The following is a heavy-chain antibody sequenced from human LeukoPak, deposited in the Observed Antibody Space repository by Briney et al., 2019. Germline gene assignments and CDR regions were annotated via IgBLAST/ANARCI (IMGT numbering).Heavy chain of an antibody. CDR3: ASGSVIGWYFDL. J-gene: IGHJ2*01. CDR2: ISSSSSYI. V-gene: IGHV3-21*01. Sequence: GGSLRLSCAASGFTFSSYSMNWVRQAPGKGLEWVSSISSSSSYIYYADSVKGRFTISRDNAKNSLYLQMNSLRAEDTAVYYCASGSVIGWYFDLWGRGTLVTVSS. CDR1: GFTFSSYS. D-gene: IGHD2/OR15-2a*01.